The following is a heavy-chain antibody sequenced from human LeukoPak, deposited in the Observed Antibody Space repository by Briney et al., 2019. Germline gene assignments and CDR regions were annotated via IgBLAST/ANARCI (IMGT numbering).Heavy chain of an antibody. CDR1: GYTFTGYY. V-gene: IGHV1-2*02. CDR3: ARDSGLAYCGGDCYSWYFDY. Sequence: GASVKVSCKASGYTFTGYYMHWVRQAPGQGLEWMGWINPNSGGTNYAQKFQGRVTMTRDTSISTAYMELSRLRSDDTAVYYCARDSGLAYCGGDCYSWYFDYWGQGTLVTVSS. J-gene: IGHJ4*02. D-gene: IGHD2-21*02. CDR2: INPNSGGT.